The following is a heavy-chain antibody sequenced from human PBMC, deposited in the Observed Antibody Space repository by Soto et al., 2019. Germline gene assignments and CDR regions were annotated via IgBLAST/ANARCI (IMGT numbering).Heavy chain of an antibody. J-gene: IGHJ4*02. D-gene: IGHD3-10*01. V-gene: IGHV3-53*04. CDR3: ARESPSMVRGFDY. Sequence: EVQLVESGGGLVQPGGSLRLSCAASGFTVSSDYMSWVRQAPGKGLEWVSVIYSGGSTYYADSVKGRFTISRHNSKNTLYLQMNSLRAEDTAVYYCARESPSMVRGFDYWGQGTLVTVSS. CDR1: GFTVSSDY. CDR2: IYSGGST.